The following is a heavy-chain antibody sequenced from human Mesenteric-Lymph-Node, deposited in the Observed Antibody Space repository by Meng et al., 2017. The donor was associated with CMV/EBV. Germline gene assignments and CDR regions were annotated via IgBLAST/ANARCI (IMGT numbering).Heavy chain of an antibody. Sequence: ASVKVSCKASGYTFTGHYMHWVRQAPGQGPEWMGWVNPDSGGTYYSQKFQGRVTMTRDTSIFTAYMDLSRLTSDDTAVYYCATGTGDSDDTFNIWGQGTMVTVSS. V-gene: IGHV1-2*02. D-gene: IGHD1-1*01. CDR2: VNPDSGGT. J-gene: IGHJ3*02. CDR3: ATGTGDSDDTFNI. CDR1: GYTFTGHY.